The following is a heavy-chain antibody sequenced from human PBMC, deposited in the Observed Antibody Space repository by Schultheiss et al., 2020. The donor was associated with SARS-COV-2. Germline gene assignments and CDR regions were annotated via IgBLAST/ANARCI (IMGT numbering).Heavy chain of an antibody. CDR2: IHFSGST. J-gene: IGHJ5*02. V-gene: IGHV4-4*02. CDR3: ARTSRDTIFGVVTQFDP. Sequence: SETLSPTCAVSGGSISSDNWWSWVRQPPGKGLEWIGYIHFSGSTNYNPSLKSRVTISVDTSKNQFSLKLSSVTAADTAVYYCARTSRDTIFGVVTQFDPWGQVALVTVSS. CDR1: GGSISSDNW. D-gene: IGHD3-3*01.